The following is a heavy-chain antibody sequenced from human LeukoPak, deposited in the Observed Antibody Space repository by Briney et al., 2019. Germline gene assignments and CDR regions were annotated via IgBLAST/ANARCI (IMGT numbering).Heavy chain of an antibody. CDR3: ARGGGVLRYFDWLLSTNWFDP. Sequence: SETLSLTCAVYGGSFSGYYWSWIRQPPGKGLEWIGEINHSGSTNYNPSLKSRVTISVDTSKNQFSLKLSSVTAADTAVYYCARGGGVLRYFDWLLSTNWFDPWGQGTLVTVSS. V-gene: IGHV4-34*01. CDR2: INHSGST. D-gene: IGHD3-9*01. CDR1: GGSFSGYY. J-gene: IGHJ5*02.